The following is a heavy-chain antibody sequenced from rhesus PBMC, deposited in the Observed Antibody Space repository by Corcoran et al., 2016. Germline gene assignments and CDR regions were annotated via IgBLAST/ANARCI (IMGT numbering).Heavy chain of an antibody. CDR1: GGSISSSY. V-gene: IGHV4-169*01. CDR3: ARGRGGF. J-gene: IGHJ4*01. CDR2: ICGSGSGT. Sequence: QLQLQESGPGLVKPSETLSVTCAVSGGSISSSYWSWIRQAPGKGLEWIGYICGSGSGTSCKPALKSRVTLSVDTSKNQLYLELSSVPAADTAVYYCARGRGGFWGQGVLVTVSS. D-gene: IGHD2-39*02.